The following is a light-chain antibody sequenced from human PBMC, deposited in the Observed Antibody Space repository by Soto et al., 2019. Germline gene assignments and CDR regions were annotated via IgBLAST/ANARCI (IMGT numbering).Light chain of an antibody. V-gene: IGKV3-15*01. J-gene: IGKJ1*01. Sequence: ETVMTQSPATLSVSPGEGATLSCRASQTINNNLAWYQQKPGQAPRLLIYGASRRATGVPARFSGSGSGTEFTLTISSLQSGDFAVYYCQHYNNGPRFGQGTKVDIK. CDR1: QTINNN. CDR3: QHYNNGPR. CDR2: GAS.